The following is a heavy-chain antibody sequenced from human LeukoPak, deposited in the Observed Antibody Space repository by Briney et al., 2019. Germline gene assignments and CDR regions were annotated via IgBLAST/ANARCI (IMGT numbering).Heavy chain of an antibody. J-gene: IGHJ4*02. V-gene: IGHV4-39*01. Sequence: SETLSLTCTVSGGSISSSSYYWGWIRQPPGTGLEWIGSIYYSGSTYYNPSLKSRVTISVDTSKNQFSLKLSSVTAADTAVYYCARRRGSYYGNFDYWGQGTLVTVSS. CDR3: ARRRGSYYGNFDY. D-gene: IGHD1-26*01. CDR1: GGSISSSSYY. CDR2: IYYSGST.